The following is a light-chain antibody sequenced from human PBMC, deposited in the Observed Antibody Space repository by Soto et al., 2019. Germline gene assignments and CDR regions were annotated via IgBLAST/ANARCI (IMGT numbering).Light chain of an antibody. Sequence: DIQMTQSPSTLSASVGDIDTITCRASQSISSWLAWYQQKPGKAPKLLIYDASSLESGVPSSFSGGRSGIEFTLTFSSLQPDDFATYYCQQYNSYPTFGQGTKVDLK. CDR2: DAS. CDR3: QQYNSYPT. J-gene: IGKJ1*01. CDR1: QSISSW. V-gene: IGKV1-5*01.